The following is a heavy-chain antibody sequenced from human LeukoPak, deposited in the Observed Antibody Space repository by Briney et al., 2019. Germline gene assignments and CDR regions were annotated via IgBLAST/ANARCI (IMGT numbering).Heavy chain of an antibody. Sequence: SETLSLTCTVSGGSISSSSYYWGWIRQPPGKGLEWIGSIYYSGSTYYNPSLKSRVTISVDTSKNQFSLKLSSVTAADTAVYYCARLRTTVVTPDWFDPWGQGTLVTVSS. J-gene: IGHJ5*02. CDR3: ARLRTTVVTPDWFDP. CDR2: IYYSGST. V-gene: IGHV4-39*01. D-gene: IGHD4-23*01. CDR1: GGSISSSSYY.